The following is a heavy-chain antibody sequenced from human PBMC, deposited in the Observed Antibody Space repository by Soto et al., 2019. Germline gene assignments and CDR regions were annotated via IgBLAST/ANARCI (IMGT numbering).Heavy chain of an antibody. CDR3: ARDAFYSSGCLGSSFDY. V-gene: IGHV1-69*13. D-gene: IGHD6-25*01. Sequence: GAAVKVSCKASGGTFSSYAISWVRQAPGQGLEWMGGIIPIFGTANYARKFQGRVTITADESTSTAYMELSSLRSEDTAVYYCARDAFYSSGCLGSSFDYWGQGTLVTVSS. CDR2: IIPIFGTA. J-gene: IGHJ4*02. CDR1: GGTFSSYA.